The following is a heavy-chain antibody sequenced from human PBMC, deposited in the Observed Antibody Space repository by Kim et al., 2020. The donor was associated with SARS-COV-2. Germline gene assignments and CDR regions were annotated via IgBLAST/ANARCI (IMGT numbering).Heavy chain of an antibody. D-gene: IGHD3-22*01. J-gene: IGHJ4*02. CDR3: AKDLYDSSGLHDY. Sequence: YADSGKGRFTISRDNSKNTLYLQMNSLRAEDTAVYYCAKDLYDSSGLHDYWGQGTLVTVSS. V-gene: IGHV3-23*01.